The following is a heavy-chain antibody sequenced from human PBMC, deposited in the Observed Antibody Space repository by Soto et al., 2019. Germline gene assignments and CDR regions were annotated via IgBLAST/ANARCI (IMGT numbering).Heavy chain of an antibody. D-gene: IGHD2-2*01. Sequence: QVQLVESGGGLVKPGGSLRLSCAASDFTFSGYYMSWIRQAPGKGLECISYISSSGDRTKYADSVKGRFTISRDNAKKSLYLQMNSLRAEDTAVYYCVRETSYHFDNWGQGTLVTVSS. CDR2: ISSSGDRT. V-gene: IGHV3-11*05. CDR1: DFTFSGYY. J-gene: IGHJ4*02. CDR3: VRETSYHFDN.